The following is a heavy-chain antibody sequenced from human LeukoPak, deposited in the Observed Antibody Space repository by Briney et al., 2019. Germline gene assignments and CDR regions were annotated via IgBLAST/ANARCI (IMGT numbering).Heavy chain of an antibody. CDR3: ARSIVVAGIVSDCYYYAMDV. CDR2: IYYSGST. V-gene: IGHV4-59*08. J-gene: IGHJ6*02. D-gene: IGHD6-19*01. CDR1: GGSISSYY. Sequence: SSETLSLTCIVSGGSISSYYWSWIRQPPGKGLGWIGSIYYSGSTTYNPSLKSRVTISLQTSKKQFSLKLSSVTAEDTAVYYCARSIVVAGIVSDCYYYAMDVWGQGTTVTVSS.